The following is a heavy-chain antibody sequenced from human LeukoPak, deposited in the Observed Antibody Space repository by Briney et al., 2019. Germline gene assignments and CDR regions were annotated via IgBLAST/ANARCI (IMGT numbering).Heavy chain of an antibody. D-gene: IGHD2-2*01. CDR3: ASESSTSLGGLDY. V-gene: IGHV4-59*01. Sequence: SETLSLTCTVSGGSISGDYWSWIRQPPGKGLEWIAFIYHTGSTNYSPSLKSRVTISIDTSKNEFSLKLNSVTAADTAVYYCASESSTSLGGLDYWGQGTLVTVSS. CDR1: GGSISGDY. CDR2: IYHTGST. J-gene: IGHJ4*02.